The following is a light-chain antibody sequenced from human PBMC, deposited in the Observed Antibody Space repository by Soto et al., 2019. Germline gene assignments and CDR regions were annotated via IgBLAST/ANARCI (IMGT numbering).Light chain of an antibody. Sequence: DIQMTQSPSSLSASVGDRVTITCRASQSISSYFNWYQQKPGKAPKLLIYAASSLQSGVPSRFSGSRSGTDFTLTISSLQPEDFATYYCQQSYSNPPWTCGQATKVEIK. CDR1: QSISSY. CDR3: QQSYSNPPWT. J-gene: IGKJ1*01. CDR2: AAS. V-gene: IGKV1-39*01.